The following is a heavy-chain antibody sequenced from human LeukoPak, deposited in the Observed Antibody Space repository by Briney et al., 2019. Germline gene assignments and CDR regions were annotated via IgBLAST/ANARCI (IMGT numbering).Heavy chain of an antibody. CDR3: ARDQAIAVAAFGY. Sequence: SETLSLTCTVSGGSISSYYWSWIRQPPGKGLEWIGYIHYSGSTNYNPSLKSRVTISVDTSKNQFSLKLSSVTAADTAVYYCARDQAIAVAAFGYWGQGTLVTVSS. CDR2: IHYSGST. V-gene: IGHV4-59*01. CDR1: GGSISSYY. D-gene: IGHD6-19*01. J-gene: IGHJ4*02.